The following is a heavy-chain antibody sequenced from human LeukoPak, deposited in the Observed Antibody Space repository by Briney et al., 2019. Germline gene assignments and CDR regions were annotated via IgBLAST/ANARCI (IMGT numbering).Heavy chain of an antibody. D-gene: IGHD4-11*01. Sequence: SETLSLTCTVSGGSISSSGHYWGSIRQPPGKGLEWIGTIYYSGSTYYNPSLKSRVTISVDTSKNQYSLKLSSVTAADTAVYYCARFRTLTTHFDYWGQGTLVTVSS. CDR2: IYYSGST. V-gene: IGHV4-39*01. CDR3: ARFRTLTTHFDY. CDR1: GGSISSSGHY. J-gene: IGHJ4*02.